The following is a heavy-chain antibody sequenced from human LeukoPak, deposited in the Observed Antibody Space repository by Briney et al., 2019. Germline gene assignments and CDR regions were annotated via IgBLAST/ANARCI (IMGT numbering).Heavy chain of an antibody. D-gene: IGHD3-3*01. V-gene: IGHV3-53*01. CDR2: IYSGGST. Sequence: GGSLRLSCAASGFTVSSNYMSWVRQAPGKGLEWVSVIYSGGSTFYADSVKGRFSISRDDAKNSLYLQMNSLRAEDTAVYYCAKVGFSEMEWLLYSDHWGQGTLVTVSS. CDR1: GFTVSSNY. J-gene: IGHJ4*02. CDR3: AKVGFSEMEWLLYSDH.